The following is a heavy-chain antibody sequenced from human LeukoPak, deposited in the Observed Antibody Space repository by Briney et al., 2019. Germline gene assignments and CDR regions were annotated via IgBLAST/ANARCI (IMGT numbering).Heavy chain of an antibody. CDR3: ARALPQIPGLATGLVP. CDR2: IWYDGGNK. V-gene: IGHV3-33*01. Sequence: GSLRLSCAASGFSFSSYAMHWVRQAPGKGLEWVAVIWYDGGNKYYADSVKGRFTISRDNSKNTLYLEMNSLRAEDTAVYYCARALPQIPGLATGLVPWAREPRVPVPS. D-gene: IGHD3-16*01. CDR1: GFSFSSYA. J-gene: IGHJ5*02.